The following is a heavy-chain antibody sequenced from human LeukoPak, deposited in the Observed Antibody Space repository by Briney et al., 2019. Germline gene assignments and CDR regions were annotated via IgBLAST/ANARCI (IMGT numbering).Heavy chain of an antibody. CDR3: ASEDYGDYLFKY. Sequence: SSETLSLTCAVYGGSFSGYYWSWIRQPPGKGLEWIGEINHSGSTNYNPSLKSRVTISVDTSKNQFSLKLSSVTAADTAVYYCASEDYGDYLFKYWGQGTLVTVSS. J-gene: IGHJ4*02. CDR1: GGSFSGYY. D-gene: IGHD4-17*01. V-gene: IGHV4-34*01. CDR2: INHSGST.